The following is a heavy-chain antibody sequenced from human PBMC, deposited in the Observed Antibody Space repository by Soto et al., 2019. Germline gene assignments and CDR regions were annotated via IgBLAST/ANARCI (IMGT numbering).Heavy chain of an antibody. CDR2: IYRSGST. Sequence: PSETLSLTCTVSGDSVRNLYGSWIRRPPGRGLEWIGYIYRSGSTKYNPSLKSRLTISVDTSKNQFSLKLSSVTAADTAVYYCARTLDYGHMDVWGKGSTVTVSS. CDR3: ARTLDYGHMDV. CDR1: GDSVRNLY. D-gene: IGHD3-16*01. V-gene: IGHV4-4*09. J-gene: IGHJ6*03.